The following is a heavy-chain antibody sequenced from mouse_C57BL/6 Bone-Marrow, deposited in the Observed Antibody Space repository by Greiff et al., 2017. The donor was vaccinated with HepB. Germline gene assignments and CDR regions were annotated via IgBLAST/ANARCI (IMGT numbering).Heavy chain of an antibody. CDR1: GYAFSSSW. V-gene: IGHV1-82*01. D-gene: IGHD1-1*01. CDR3: ARIYYCGSSYAMDY. Sequence: QVQLKESGPELVKPGASVKISCKASGYAFSSSWMNWVQQRPGKGREWIGRIYPGDGDTNYNGKFKGKATLTTDKSSSTAYMQISSLTSEDSAVYLCARIYYCGSSYAMDYWGQRTSVTVSS. CDR2: IYPGDGDT. J-gene: IGHJ4*01.